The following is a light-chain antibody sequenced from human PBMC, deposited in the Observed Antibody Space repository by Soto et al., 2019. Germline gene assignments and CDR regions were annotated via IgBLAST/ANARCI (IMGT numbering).Light chain of an antibody. V-gene: IGKV4-1*01. CDR3: QQYESTPPT. Sequence: DIVMTQSPDSLAVSLGERATINCKSSQSVLYSSNNKNYLACYQQRPGQPPKLRIYWAPTRESGVPDRFSGSGSGTDFTLTITSLQAEDVAVYYCQQYESTPPTFGQGTKLEIK. CDR1: QSVLYSSNNKNY. CDR2: WAP. J-gene: IGKJ2*01.